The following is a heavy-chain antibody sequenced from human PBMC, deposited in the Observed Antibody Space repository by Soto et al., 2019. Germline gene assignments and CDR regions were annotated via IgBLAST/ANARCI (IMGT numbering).Heavy chain of an antibody. Sequence: SETLSLTCNVSGGAIDSGGYYWCWIRQHPGKGLEWIGYIYYSGSTYYNPSLKSRVSISIDTSKNQFSLELISVTAADTAVYYCARVGTSYARRGLDVWGQGTTVTVSS. CDR2: IYYSGST. V-gene: IGHV4-31*03. J-gene: IGHJ6*02. CDR1: GGAIDSGGYY. CDR3: ARVGTSYARRGLDV. D-gene: IGHD7-27*01.